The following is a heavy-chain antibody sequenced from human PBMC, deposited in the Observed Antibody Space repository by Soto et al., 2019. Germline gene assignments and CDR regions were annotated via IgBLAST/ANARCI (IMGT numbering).Heavy chain of an antibody. CDR3: ARYGGSGSYQNWFDP. Sequence: SETLSLTCTVSGGSISSSSYYWGWIRQPPGKGLEWIGSIYYTGSTYYNPSLKSRVTISVDTSKKQFSLKLSSVTAADTAVYYCARYGGSGSYQNWFDPWGQGTRVTVSS. CDR1: GGSISSSSYY. CDR2: IYYTGST. D-gene: IGHD1-26*01. J-gene: IGHJ5*02. V-gene: IGHV4-39*01.